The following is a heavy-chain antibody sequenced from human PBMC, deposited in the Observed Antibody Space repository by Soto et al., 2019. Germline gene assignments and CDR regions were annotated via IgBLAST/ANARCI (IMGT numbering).Heavy chain of an antibody. D-gene: IGHD6-19*01. J-gene: IGHJ6*02. CDR3: ARHRSIAVAGTGYYYYGMDV. CDR1: GYSFTSYW. V-gene: IGHV5-51*01. CDR2: IYPGDSDT. Sequence: PGESLKISCKGSGYSFTSYWIGWVRQMPGKGLEWMGIIYPGDSDTRYSPSFQGQVTISADKSISTAYLQWSSLKASDTAMYYCARHRSIAVAGTGYYYYGMDVWGQGTTVTVSS.